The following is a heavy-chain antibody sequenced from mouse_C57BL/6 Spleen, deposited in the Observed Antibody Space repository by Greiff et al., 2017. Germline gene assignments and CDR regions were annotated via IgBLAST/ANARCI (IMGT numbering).Heavy chain of an antibody. Sequence: VKLQQSGAELARPGASVKLSCKASGYTFTSYGISWVKQRTGQGLEWIGEIYPRSGNTNYNEKFKGKATLTADKSSSTAYMELRSLTSEDSAVYFCARSDYYGSSPYAMDYWGQGTSVTVSS. V-gene: IGHV1-81*01. J-gene: IGHJ4*01. D-gene: IGHD1-1*01. CDR3: ARSDYYGSSPYAMDY. CDR1: GYTFTSYG. CDR2: IYPRSGNT.